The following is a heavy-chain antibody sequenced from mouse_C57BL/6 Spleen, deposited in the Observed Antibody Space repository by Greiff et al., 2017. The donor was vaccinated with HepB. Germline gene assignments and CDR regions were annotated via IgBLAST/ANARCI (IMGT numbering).Heavy chain of an antibody. D-gene: IGHD3-2*02. CDR1: GYTFTSYW. CDR3: ARSGVLRGWYFDV. Sequence: VQLQQPGTELVKPGASVKLSCKASGYTFTSYWMHWVKQRPGQGLEWIGNINPSNGGTNYNEKFKSKATLTVDKSSSTAYMQLSSLTSEDSAVYYCARSGVLRGWYFDVWGTGTTVTVSS. J-gene: IGHJ1*03. CDR2: INPSNGGT. V-gene: IGHV1-53*01.